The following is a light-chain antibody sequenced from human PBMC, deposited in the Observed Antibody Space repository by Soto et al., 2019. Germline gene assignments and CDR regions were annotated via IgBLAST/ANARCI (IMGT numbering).Light chain of an antibody. CDR2: DAS. V-gene: IGKV3-11*01. J-gene: IGKJ4*01. Sequence: EIVLTQSPATLSLSPGERATLSCRASQSVSSYLAWYQQKPGQAPRLLIYDASNRATGIPARFSGSGSGTYFTLTISSLAPEYFAVYYCQKRSNWPLTFGGGTKVEIK. CDR3: QKRSNWPLT. CDR1: QSVSSY.